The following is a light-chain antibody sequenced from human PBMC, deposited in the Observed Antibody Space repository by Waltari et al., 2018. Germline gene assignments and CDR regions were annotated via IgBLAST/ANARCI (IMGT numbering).Light chain of an antibody. CDR2: RNE. Sequence: QSVLTQPPSASATPGQSVTISCSGSTSNIGNNYVCWYQQPLGAAPKPPVYRNEQRPSGVPDRFSGSKSDTSTSLTISGLRSEDEAEYYCASWDDSLSAYVFGTGTKVTVL. CDR1: TSNIGNNY. CDR3: ASWDDSLSAYV. V-gene: IGLV1-47*01. J-gene: IGLJ1*01.